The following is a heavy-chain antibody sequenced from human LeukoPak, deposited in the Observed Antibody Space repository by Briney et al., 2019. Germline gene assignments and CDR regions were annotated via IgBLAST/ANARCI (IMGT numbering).Heavy chain of an antibody. CDR2: ISWDGGST. D-gene: IGHD1-14*01. CDR1: GFTFDDYT. J-gene: IGHJ5*02. V-gene: IGHV3-43*01. Sequence: GGSLRLSCAASGFTFDDYTMHWVRQAPGKGLEWVSLISWDGGSTYYADSVKGRFTISRDNSKNSPYLQMNSLRTEDTALYYCARGITSAFDPWGQGTLVTVSS. CDR3: ARGITSAFDP.